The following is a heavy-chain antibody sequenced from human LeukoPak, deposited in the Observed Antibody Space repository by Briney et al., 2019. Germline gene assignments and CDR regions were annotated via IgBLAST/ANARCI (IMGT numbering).Heavy chain of an antibody. Sequence: SVKVSCKASGGTFSSYAISWVRQAPGQGLEWMGGIIPIFGTANYAQKFQGRVTITTDESTSTAYMELSSLRSEDTAVYCCARVKGCGGDCYYFDYWGQGTLVTVSS. CDR1: GGTFSSYA. J-gene: IGHJ4*02. V-gene: IGHV1-69*05. D-gene: IGHD2-21*02. CDR2: IIPIFGTA. CDR3: ARVKGCGGDCYYFDY.